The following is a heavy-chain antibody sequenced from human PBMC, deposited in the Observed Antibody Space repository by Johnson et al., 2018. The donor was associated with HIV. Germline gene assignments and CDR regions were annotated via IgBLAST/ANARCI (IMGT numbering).Heavy chain of an antibody. CDR3: AKDMEFGVGATAFDI. J-gene: IGHJ3*02. CDR2: INWNGGSK. CDR1: GFTFNKYG. V-gene: IGHV3-20*04. Sequence: VQLVESGGSVVQPGGSLRLSCVASGFTFNKYGMSWVRQVPGKGLEWVSGINWNGGSKGYADSAKGRFTISRDNARNSRYLQMNRLRAEDTALYYCAKDMEFGVGATAFDIWGQGTMVTVSS. D-gene: IGHD1-26*01.